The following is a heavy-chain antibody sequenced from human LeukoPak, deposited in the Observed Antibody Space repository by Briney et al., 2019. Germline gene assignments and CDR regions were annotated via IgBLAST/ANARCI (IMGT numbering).Heavy chain of an antibody. CDR2: IYPGDSDT. D-gene: IGHD6-19*01. CDR1: GYSFTSYW. V-gene: IGHV5-51*01. Sequence: GESLKISCKGSGYSFTSYWIGWVRQMPGKGLEWMGIIYPGDSDTRYSPSFQGQVTISADKSISAAYLQWSSLKASDTAMYYCARYVAVAGIPFDYWGQGTLVTVSS. J-gene: IGHJ4*02. CDR3: ARYVAVAGIPFDY.